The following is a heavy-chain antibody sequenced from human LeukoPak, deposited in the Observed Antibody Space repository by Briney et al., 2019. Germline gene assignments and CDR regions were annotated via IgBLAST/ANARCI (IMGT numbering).Heavy chain of an antibody. V-gene: IGHV3-30*18. CDR3: AKDPQKKHYYYYGMDV. Sequence: GRSLRLSCAASGFTFSSYGMHWVRQAPGKGLEWVAVISYDGSNKYYADSVKGRFTISRDNSKNTLYLQMNSLRAEDTAVYYCAKDPQKKHYYYYGMDVWGQGTTVTVSS. J-gene: IGHJ6*02. CDR1: GFTFSSYG. CDR2: ISYDGSNK.